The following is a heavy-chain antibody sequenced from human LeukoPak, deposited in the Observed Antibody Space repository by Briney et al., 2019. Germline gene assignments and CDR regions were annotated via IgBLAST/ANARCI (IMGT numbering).Heavy chain of an antibody. CDR3: ARGGGLLWFGELFFDY. J-gene: IGHJ4*02. Sequence: EASVKVSCKASGYTFTGYYMHWVRQAPGQGLEWMGWINPNSGGTNYAQKFQGRVTMTRDTSISTAYMELSRLRPDDTAVYYCARGGGLLWFGELFFDYWGQGTLVTVSS. CDR1: GYTFTGYY. CDR2: INPNSGGT. D-gene: IGHD3-10*01. V-gene: IGHV1-2*02.